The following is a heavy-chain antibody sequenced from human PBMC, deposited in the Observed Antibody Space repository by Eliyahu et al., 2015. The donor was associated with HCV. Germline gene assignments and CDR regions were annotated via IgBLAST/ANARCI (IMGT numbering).Heavy chain of an antibody. V-gene: IGHV4-59*01. CDR3: ARWTYYDFWSGYYATAFDY. J-gene: IGHJ4*02. CDR1: GGSISSYY. CDR2: FYFRGGT. Sequence: QVQLQESGPGLVKPSETLSLTCTVSGGSISSYYWSWIRQPPGKGLEWIGVFYFRGGTNHKPSLKSRVTISVDTSKNQFSLKLSSVTAADTAVYYCARWTYYDFWSGYYATAFDYWGQGTLVTVSS. D-gene: IGHD3-3*01.